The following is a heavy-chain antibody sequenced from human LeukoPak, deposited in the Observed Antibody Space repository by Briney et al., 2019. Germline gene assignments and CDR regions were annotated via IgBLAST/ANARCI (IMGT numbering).Heavy chain of an antibody. CDR1: GGTFSSYA. D-gene: IGHD3-22*01. CDR2: INPSGGST. V-gene: IGHV1-46*01. J-gene: IGHJ4*02. CDR3: ASDPDSGYPFDY. Sequence: ASVKVSCKASGGTFSSYAISWVRQAPGQGLEWMGIINPSGGSTSYAQKFQGRVTMTRDTSTSTVYMELSSLRSEDTAVYYCASDPDSGYPFDYWGQGTLVTVSS.